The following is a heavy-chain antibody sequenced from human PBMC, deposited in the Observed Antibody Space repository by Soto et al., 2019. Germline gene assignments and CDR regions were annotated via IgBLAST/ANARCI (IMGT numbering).Heavy chain of an antibody. Sequence: QVQLVESGGGVVQPGRSLRLSCAASGFTFSSYGMHWVRQAPGKGLEWVALIWYDGSNKYYAGSVKGRFTISRHNSKNTLYLQMNSLRAEDTAVYYCARGLPSVTATTIAYWGQGTLVTVSS. D-gene: IGHD2-21*02. J-gene: IGHJ4*02. V-gene: IGHV3-33*01. CDR2: IWYDGSNK. CDR1: GFTFSSYG. CDR3: ARGLPSVTATTIAY.